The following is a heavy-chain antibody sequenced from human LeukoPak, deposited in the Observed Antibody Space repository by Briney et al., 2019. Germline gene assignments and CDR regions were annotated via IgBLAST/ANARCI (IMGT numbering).Heavy chain of an antibody. CDR3: ATSTPSTIFGVAIMRWSPNYYYYGMDV. V-gene: IGHV1-24*01. CDR1: GYTLTELS. CDR2: FDPEDGET. J-gene: IGHJ6*02. Sequence: ASVKVSCEVSGYTLTELSMHWVRQAPGKGLEWMGGFDPEDGETIYAQKFQGRVTMTEDTSTDTAYMELSSLRSEDTAVYYCATSTPSTIFGVAIMRWSPNYYYYGMDVWGQGTTVTVSS. D-gene: IGHD3-3*01.